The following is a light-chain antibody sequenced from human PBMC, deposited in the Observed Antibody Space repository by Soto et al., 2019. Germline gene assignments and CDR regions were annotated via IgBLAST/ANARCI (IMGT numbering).Light chain of an antibody. CDR3: QQYNTWRSIT. Sequence: EIVLTQSPATLCLSPGERATLSCRASQSVSRNLAWYQQKPGQAPRLLIYGASTRATGIPARFSGSGSGTDFTLTISSLQSEDFAVYYCQQYNTWRSITFGQGTRLEIK. V-gene: IGKV3-15*01. CDR2: GAS. CDR1: QSVSRN. J-gene: IGKJ5*01.